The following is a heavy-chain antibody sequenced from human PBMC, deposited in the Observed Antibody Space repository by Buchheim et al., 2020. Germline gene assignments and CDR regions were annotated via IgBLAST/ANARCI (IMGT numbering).Heavy chain of an antibody. Sequence: QVQLVESGGGVVQPGRSLRLSCAASGFTFSSYGMHWVRQAPGKGLEWVAVISYDGSNKYYADSVKGRFTISIDNSKHTLYLQMNSLRAEDTAVYYCAKDGGGSQYYFDYWGQGTL. CDR1: GFTFSSYG. CDR3: AKDGGGSQYYFDY. D-gene: IGHD2-15*01. V-gene: IGHV3-30*18. J-gene: IGHJ4*02. CDR2: ISYDGSNK.